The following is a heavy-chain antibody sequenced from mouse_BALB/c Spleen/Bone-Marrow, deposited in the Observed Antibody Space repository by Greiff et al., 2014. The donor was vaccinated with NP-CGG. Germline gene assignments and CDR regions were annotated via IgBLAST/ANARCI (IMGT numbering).Heavy chain of an antibody. CDR3: NYYGNTFDY. J-gene: IGHJ2*01. D-gene: IGHD1-1*01. V-gene: IGHV1S53*02. CDR2: ISPGTGSI. CDR1: GYTFTDHA. Sequence: QVQLQQPDAELVKPGAPVKISCKASGYTFTDHAIHWVKQKPEQGLEWIGYISPGTGSIKYNEKFKDKVTLTADKSSSTAYMQLNSLTSEDSTVYFCNYYGNTFDYWGQGTTLTVSS.